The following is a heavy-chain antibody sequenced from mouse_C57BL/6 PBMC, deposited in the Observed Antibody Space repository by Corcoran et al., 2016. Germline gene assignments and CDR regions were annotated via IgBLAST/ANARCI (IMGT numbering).Heavy chain of an antibody. CDR2: ISYDGSN. Sequence: DVQLQESGPGLVKPSQSLSLTCSVTGYSITSGYYWNWMRQFPGNKLEWMGYISYDGSNNYNPSPKNRISITRDTSKNQLFLKLNSVTTEDTATYYCARVPYGWYFDVWGTGTTVTVSS. J-gene: IGHJ1*03. CDR1: GYSITSGYY. V-gene: IGHV3-6*01. D-gene: IGHD1-1*01. CDR3: ARVPYGWYFDV.